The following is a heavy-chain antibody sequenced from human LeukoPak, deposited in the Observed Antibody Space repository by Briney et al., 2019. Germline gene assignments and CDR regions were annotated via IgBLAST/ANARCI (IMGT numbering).Heavy chain of an antibody. V-gene: IGHV1-8*01. D-gene: IGHD7-27*01. J-gene: IGHJ4*02. CDR2: MSPNSGDT. CDR3: ARGPPNWGYDY. Sequence: ASVKVSCKASGHTFTSYDFNWVRQATGQRPEWMGWMSPNSGDTGYAQKFQDRVTMTRNTSISTAYMELSSLRSDDTAVYYCARGPPNWGYDYWGPGTLVTVSS. CDR1: GHTFTSYD.